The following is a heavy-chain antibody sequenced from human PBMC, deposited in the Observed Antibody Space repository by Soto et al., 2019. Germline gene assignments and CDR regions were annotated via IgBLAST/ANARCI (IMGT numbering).Heavy chain of an antibody. CDR1: GFSLSTSGMR. Sequence: SGPTLVNPTQTLTLTCTFSGFSLSTSGMRVSWIRQPPGKALEWLARIDWDDDKFYNTSLKTRLTISKDSSKNQVVLTMTNMDPVDTATYYCARMFHCSGGTCPFDYWGQGALVTVST. V-gene: IGHV2-70*04. J-gene: IGHJ4*02. CDR3: ARMFHCSGGTCPFDY. D-gene: IGHD2-15*01. CDR2: IDWDDDK.